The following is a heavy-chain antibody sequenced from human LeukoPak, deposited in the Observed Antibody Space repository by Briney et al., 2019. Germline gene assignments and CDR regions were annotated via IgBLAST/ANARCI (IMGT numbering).Heavy chain of an antibody. CDR2: ISSSSSYI. CDR3: AKDRLRSRGDSGYDLITDAFDI. Sequence: EVQLVESGGGLVQSGGSLRLSCAASGFTFSSYEMNWVRQAPGKGLEWVSSISSSSSYIYYADSVKGRFTISRDNAKNSLYLQMNSLRAEDTAVYYCAKDRLRSRGDSGYDLITDAFDIWGQGTVVTVSS. CDR1: GFTFSSYE. D-gene: IGHD5-12*01. V-gene: IGHV3-48*03. J-gene: IGHJ3*02.